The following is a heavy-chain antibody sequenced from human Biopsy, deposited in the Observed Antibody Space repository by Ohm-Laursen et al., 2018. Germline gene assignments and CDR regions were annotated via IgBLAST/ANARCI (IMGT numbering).Heavy chain of an antibody. CDR2: IYYSGSI. D-gene: IGHD2-2*02. J-gene: IGHJ6*02. V-gene: IGHV4-61*01. CDR1: GGSVSSGSYY. Sequence: DTLSLTCTVSGGSVSSGSYYWSWIRQPPGKGLEWIGYIYYSGSINYNPSLKSRVTISLDTSKNQFSLKLSSVTAADTAVYYCASMPAAIHEPNYSYYGMHVWGQGTTVTVSS. CDR3: ASMPAAIHEPNYSYYGMHV.